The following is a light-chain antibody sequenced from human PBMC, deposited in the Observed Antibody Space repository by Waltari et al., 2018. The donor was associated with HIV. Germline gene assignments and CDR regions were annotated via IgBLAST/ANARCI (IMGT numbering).Light chain of an antibody. CDR2: GNT. CDR1: RPNIGADSH. J-gene: IGLJ3*02. CDR3: QSYDSSLSAWV. V-gene: IGLV1-40*01. Sequence: QSVLTQPPSLSGAPGQPVTIPCPGPRPNIGADSHFPWYQQLPGTAPKPLIYGNTIRPSGVPDRFSGSKSGTSASLAITGLQADDEADYYCQSYDSSLSAWVFGGGTKLTVL.